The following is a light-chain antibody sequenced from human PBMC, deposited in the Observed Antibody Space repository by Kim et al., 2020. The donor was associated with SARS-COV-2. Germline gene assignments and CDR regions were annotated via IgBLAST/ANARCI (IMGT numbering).Light chain of an antibody. J-gene: IGKJ2*01. V-gene: IGKV4-1*01. CDR2: WAS. Sequence: DIVMTQSPDSLAVSLGERATINCKSSQTVLYTSNNKNYLAWYQQKPGQPPKLLIYWASTRQSGVPDRFSGSGSGTDFTLTISSLQAEDVEVYYCQQYYGTPYTFGQGTKLEI. CDR3: QQYYGTPYT. CDR1: QTVLYTSNNKNY.